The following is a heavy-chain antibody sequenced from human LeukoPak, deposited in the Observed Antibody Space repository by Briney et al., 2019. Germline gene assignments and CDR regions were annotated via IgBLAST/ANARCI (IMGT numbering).Heavy chain of an antibody. D-gene: IGHD3-10*01. CDR1: GGSISGYY. Sequence: SETLSLTCTVSGGSISGYYWSWIRQHPGKGLEWIGYIYYSGSTYYNPSLKSRVTISVDTSKNQFSLKLSSVTAADTAVYYCARVAQSSGMGFDYWGQGTLVTVSS. CDR3: ARVAQSSGMGFDY. J-gene: IGHJ4*02. CDR2: IYYSGST. V-gene: IGHV4-31*03.